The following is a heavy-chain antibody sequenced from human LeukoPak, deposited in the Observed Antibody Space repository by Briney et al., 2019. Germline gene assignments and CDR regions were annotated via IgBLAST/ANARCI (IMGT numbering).Heavy chain of an antibody. D-gene: IGHD6-19*01. CDR3: AKERSSGWYYFHY. CDR2: ISSDGGGT. CDR1: GFPFSSHA. Sequence: GGSLRLSCSASGFPFSSHAIHWVRQAPGKGLEYVSAISSDGGGTYYADSVKGRFTISRDNSKNTLYLQMNSLTAEDTAVYYCAKERSSGWYYFHYWGQGTRVTVSS. J-gene: IGHJ4*02. V-gene: IGHV3-64*04.